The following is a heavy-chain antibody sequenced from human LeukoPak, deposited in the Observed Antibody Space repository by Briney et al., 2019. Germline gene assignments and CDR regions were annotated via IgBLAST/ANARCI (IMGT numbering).Heavy chain of an antibody. J-gene: IGHJ5*02. D-gene: IGHD6-19*01. Sequence: GESLKISCAASGFTFSSYSMNWVRQAPGKGLEWVSSISSSSSYIYYADSVKGRFTISRDNAKNSLYLQMNSLRAEDTAVYYCARDVIAVAGTSWFDPWGQGTLVTVSS. V-gene: IGHV3-21*01. CDR1: GFTFSSYS. CDR2: ISSSSSYI. CDR3: ARDVIAVAGTSWFDP.